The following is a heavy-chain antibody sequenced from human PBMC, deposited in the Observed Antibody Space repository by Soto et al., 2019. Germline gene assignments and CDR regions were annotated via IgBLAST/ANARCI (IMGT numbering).Heavy chain of an antibody. CDR1: GYTFTSYD. V-gene: IGHV1-8*01. D-gene: IGHD3-3*01. Sequence: AAAVKVSCKASGYTFTSYDITWVRQATGQGLEWMGWMNPNSGNTGYAQKFRGRVTMTRNTSISTAYMELSSLRSEDTGVYYCARGPTSRRVTILGVVYPYDYYGMDVWGQGTTVTVSS. J-gene: IGHJ6*02. CDR3: ARGPTSRRVTILGVVYPYDYYGMDV. CDR2: MNPNSGNT.